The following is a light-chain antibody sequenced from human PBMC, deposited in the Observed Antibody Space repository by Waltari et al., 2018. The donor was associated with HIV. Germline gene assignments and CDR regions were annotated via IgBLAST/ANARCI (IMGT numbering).Light chain of an antibody. CDR1: QSINTH. V-gene: IGKV3-11*01. Sequence: DIVLTQSPATLSLSPGDGATLSCWARQSINTHLAWYQQKPGKAPRLLIYDASKRATGVPARFSGSVSGTDFTLTISSLEPEDSAVYYCQQRTNWPFTFGGGTKVAI. CDR3: QQRTNWPFT. CDR2: DAS. J-gene: IGKJ4*01.